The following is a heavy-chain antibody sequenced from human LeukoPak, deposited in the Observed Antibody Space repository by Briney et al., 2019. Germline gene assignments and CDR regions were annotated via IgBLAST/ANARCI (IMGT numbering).Heavy chain of an antibody. J-gene: IGHJ5*02. CDR1: GFTFTNYW. V-gene: IGHV3-7*01. CDR2: IRPDGSDK. D-gene: IGHD2-15*01. Sequence: QAGGSLRLSCAVSGFTFTNYWMGWVRQAPGEGLEWVANIRPDGSDKYYVDSVKSRFTISRDNAQNSVFLQMNSLGAEDSGVYYCGRWGIEAALDSWGQGTLVTVSS. CDR3: GRWGIEAALDS.